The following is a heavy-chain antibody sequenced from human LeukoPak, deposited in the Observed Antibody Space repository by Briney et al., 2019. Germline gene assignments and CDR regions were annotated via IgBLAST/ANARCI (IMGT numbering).Heavy chain of an antibody. CDR2: ISSNGGST. CDR1: GFSFSSYA. Sequence: GGSLRLSCAASGFSFSSYAMHWVRQAPGKGLEYVSAISSNGGSTYYANSVKGRFTISIDNSKNTLYLQMGSLRAEDMAVYYCARDYSSSSGTYYYYYMDVWGKGTTVTVSS. CDR3: ARDYSSSSGTYYYYYMDV. V-gene: IGHV3-64*01. D-gene: IGHD6-6*01. J-gene: IGHJ6*03.